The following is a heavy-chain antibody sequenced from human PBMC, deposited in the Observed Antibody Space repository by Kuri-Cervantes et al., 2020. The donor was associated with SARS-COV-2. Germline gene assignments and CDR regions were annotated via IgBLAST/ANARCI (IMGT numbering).Heavy chain of an antibody. J-gene: IGHJ6*03. CDR1: GFTFSSYA. Sequence: GGSLRLSCAASGFTFSSYAMHWVRQAPGKGLEWVAVISYDGSTKYYGDSVKGRFTISRDNSKNTLCLQMNSLRAEDTAVYYCAKDESAWEWYYYYYMDVWGKGTTVTVSS. V-gene: IGHV3-30*18. D-gene: IGHD1-26*01. CDR3: AKDESAWEWYYYYYMDV. CDR2: ISYDGSTK.